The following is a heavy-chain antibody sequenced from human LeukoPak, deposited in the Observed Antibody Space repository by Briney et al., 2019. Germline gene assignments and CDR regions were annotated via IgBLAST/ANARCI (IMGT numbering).Heavy chain of an antibody. D-gene: IGHD3-10*01. V-gene: IGHV1-8*01. CDR3: ARGITMVQGVPIGY. J-gene: IGHJ4*02. CDR1: GYTFTSYD. CDR2: MNPNSGNT. Sequence: ASVKVSCKASGYTFTSYDISWVRQATGQGLEWMGWMNPNSGNTGYAQKFQGRVTMTRNTSISTAYMELSSLRSEDTAVYYCARGITMVQGVPIGYWGQGTLVTVSS.